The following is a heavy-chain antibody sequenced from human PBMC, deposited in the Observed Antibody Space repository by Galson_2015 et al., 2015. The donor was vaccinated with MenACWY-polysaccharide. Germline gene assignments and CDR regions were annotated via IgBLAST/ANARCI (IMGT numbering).Heavy chain of an antibody. J-gene: IGHJ4*02. CDR2: VFHCGST. Sequence: ETLSLTCAVSGGSISSTNWWSWVRQPPGKGLEWIGEVFHCGSTNYNPSLQSRVAISVDKSKNQFSLRLSSVTAADTAVYYCARAPRRDNRFGWFDYWSQGTLVTVSS. CDR1: GGSISSTNW. V-gene: IGHV4-4*02. D-gene: IGHD6-19*01. CDR3: ARAPRRDNRFGWFDY.